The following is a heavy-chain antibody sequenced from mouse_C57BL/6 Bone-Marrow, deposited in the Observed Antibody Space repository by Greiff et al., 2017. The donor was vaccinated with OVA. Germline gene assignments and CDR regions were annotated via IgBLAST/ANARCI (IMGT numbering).Heavy chain of an antibody. CDR2: FYPGSGSI. CDR1: GYTFTEYT. Sequence: QVQLQQSGAELVKPGASVKLSCKASGYTFTEYTIHWVKQRSGQGLEWIGWFYPGSGSIKYNEKFKDKATLTADKSSSTVYMELSRLTSEDSAVYFCARHESFYYDYDGYAMDYWGQGTSVTVSS. CDR3: ARHESFYYDYDGYAMDY. D-gene: IGHD2-4*01. V-gene: IGHV1-62-2*01. J-gene: IGHJ4*01.